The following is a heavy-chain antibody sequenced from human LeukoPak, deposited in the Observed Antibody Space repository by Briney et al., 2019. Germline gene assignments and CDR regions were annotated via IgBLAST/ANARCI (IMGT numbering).Heavy chain of an antibody. CDR1: GGTFISYA. J-gene: IGHJ6*02. V-gene: IGHV1-69*01. CDR2: IIPIFGTA. Sequence: SVKVSCKASGGTFISYAISWVRQAPGQGLEWMGGIIPIFGTANYAQKFQGRVTITADESTSTAYMELSSLRSEDTAVYYCATHSSSWTESYYGMDVWGQGTTVTVSS. CDR3: ATHSSSWTESYYGMDV. D-gene: IGHD6-13*01.